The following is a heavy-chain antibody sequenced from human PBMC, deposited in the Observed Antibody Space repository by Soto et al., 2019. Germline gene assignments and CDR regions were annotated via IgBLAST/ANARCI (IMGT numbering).Heavy chain of an antibody. CDR1: GFPFSTIA. Sequence: PGGSLNLSCAASGFPFSTIAMSWVRQAPGRGLEWVSCIRDGGAHIYYRDSVKGRSSLSRDNSKNTLYLQMTYLIAEHTAIIFGAKSQSKGFGAYTFDSWGQGTLVTVSS. CDR2: IRDGGAHI. V-gene: IGHV3-23*01. CDR3: AKSQSKGFGAYTFDS. D-gene: IGHD3-16*01. J-gene: IGHJ4*02.